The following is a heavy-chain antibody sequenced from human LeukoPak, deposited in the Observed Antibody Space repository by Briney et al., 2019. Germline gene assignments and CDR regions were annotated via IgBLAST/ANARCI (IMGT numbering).Heavy chain of an antibody. J-gene: IGHJ4*02. CDR1: GFTFSTYA. CDR2: ISGSGGST. Sequence: GGSLRLSCAASGFTFSTYAMSWVRQTPEKGLEWVSAISGSGGSTYYANSVKGRFTISRDNSKNTLYLQMNSLRAEDTAVYHCARDSGSYLQPTDYWGQGTLVTVSS. V-gene: IGHV3-23*01. D-gene: IGHD1-26*01. CDR3: ARDSGSYLQPTDY.